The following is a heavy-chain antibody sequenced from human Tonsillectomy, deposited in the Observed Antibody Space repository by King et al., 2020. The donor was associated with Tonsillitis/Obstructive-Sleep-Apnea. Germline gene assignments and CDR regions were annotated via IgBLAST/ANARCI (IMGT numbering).Heavy chain of an antibody. CDR2: IKQDGNEK. CDR3: ARGPHYGVRVDWVVP. D-gene: IGHD4-17*01. J-gene: IGHJ5*02. CDR1: GFTFSSHW. Sequence: VQLVESGGGLVQPGGSLRLSCAASGFTFSSHWMSWVRQAPGKGLECVANIKQDGNEKYYADSVKGRFTISRDNAKNSLYLQMNSLSGEDTAVYYCARGPHYGVRVDWVVPWGQGTLVTVSS. V-gene: IGHV3-7*04.